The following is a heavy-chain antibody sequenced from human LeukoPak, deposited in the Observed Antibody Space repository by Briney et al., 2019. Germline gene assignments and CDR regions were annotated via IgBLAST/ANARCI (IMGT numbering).Heavy chain of an antibody. CDR1: GFTFSSYG. Sequence: GGPLRLSCAASGFTFSSYGMHWVRQAPGKGLEWVAVISYDGSNKYYADSVKGRFTISRDNSKNTLYLQMNSLRVEDTAVYYCARDSGDSSGYYPGYWGQGTLVTVSS. CDR2: ISYDGSNK. J-gene: IGHJ4*02. D-gene: IGHD3-22*01. CDR3: ARDSGDSSGYYPGY. V-gene: IGHV3-30*03.